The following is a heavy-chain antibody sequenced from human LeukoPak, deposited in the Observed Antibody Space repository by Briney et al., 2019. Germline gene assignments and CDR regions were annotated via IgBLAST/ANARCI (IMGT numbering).Heavy chain of an antibody. Sequence: PGGSLRLSCAASGFTFSDFYMSWIRQAPGKGLEWVSYISSSGSTTYYADSVKGRVTISRDNAKNSVDLQLNRLRAEDTAVYYCAREVSDYVWGSYPIRYFDYWGQGTLVTVSS. V-gene: IGHV3-11*04. CDR2: ISSSGSTT. D-gene: IGHD3-16*02. CDR3: AREVSDYVWGSYPIRYFDY. J-gene: IGHJ4*02. CDR1: GFTFSDFY.